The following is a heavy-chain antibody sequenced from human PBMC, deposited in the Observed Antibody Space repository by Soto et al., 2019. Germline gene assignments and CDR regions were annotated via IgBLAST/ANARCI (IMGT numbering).Heavy chain of an antibody. J-gene: IGHJ4*02. Sequence: EVQLVEAGGGLVQPGGSLRLSCAASGLTLSTYWIHWVRQAPGKGLVWVSRVNPDGSSTTYADSVKGRFTISRDNAKNTLYLQMNSRRAEDTAVYYCARARRAYELDYWGQGTLVTVSS. CDR1: GLTLSTYW. V-gene: IGHV3-74*01. CDR3: ARARRAYELDY. CDR2: VNPDGSST. D-gene: IGHD5-12*01.